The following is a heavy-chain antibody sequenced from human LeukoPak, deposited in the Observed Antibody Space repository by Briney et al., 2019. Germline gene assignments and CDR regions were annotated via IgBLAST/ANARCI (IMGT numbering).Heavy chain of an antibody. CDR1: GFTFSSYA. J-gene: IGHJ4*02. CDR3: AKDLDLGDINFDY. CDR2: ISGSGGNT. V-gene: IGHV3-23*01. D-gene: IGHD2-15*01. Sequence: PGRSLRLSCAASGFTFSSYAMSWVRQAPGKGLEWVSTISGSGGNTYYADSVKGRFTISRDNSKNTLYLQMNSLRAEDTAVYYCAKDLDLGDINFDYWGQGTLVTVSS.